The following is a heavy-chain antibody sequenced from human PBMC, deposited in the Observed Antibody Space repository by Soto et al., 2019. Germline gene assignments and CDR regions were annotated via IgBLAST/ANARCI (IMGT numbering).Heavy chain of an antibody. J-gene: IGHJ4*02. CDR3: ARGLAAGDY. Sequence: QVQLVQSGAEVKKPGASVKLSCKASGYTFTNYYIHWVRQAPGQGLEWMAIINPNGGSTNYAQKFQGRVTLTSDTSTRTVYMDLSSLKSEDTAVYYCARGLAAGDYWGQGTLVTVSS. D-gene: IGHD6-13*01. CDR2: INPNGGST. CDR1: GYTFTNYY. V-gene: IGHV1-46*01.